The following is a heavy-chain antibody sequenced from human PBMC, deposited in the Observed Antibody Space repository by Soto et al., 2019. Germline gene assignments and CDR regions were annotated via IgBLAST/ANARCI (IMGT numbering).Heavy chain of an antibody. CDR1: GFSFTGYY. Sequence: QVQLVQSGAEVKKPGASVKVSCKASGFSFTGYYIHWVRQAPGQGLEWMGWINPNSDGTNYAQKFQGRVTMTGDTSISTAYMELSRLRSDDTAVYYCARDGDCSGGMCNGWFDPWGQGTLVTVSS. CDR2: INPNSDGT. CDR3: ARDGDCSGGMCNGWFDP. J-gene: IGHJ5*02. D-gene: IGHD2-15*01. V-gene: IGHV1-2*02.